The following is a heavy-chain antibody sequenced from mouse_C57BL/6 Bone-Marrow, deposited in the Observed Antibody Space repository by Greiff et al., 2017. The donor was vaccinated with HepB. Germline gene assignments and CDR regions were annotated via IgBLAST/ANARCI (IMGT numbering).Heavy chain of an antibody. V-gene: IGHV1-26*01. D-gene: IGHD1-1*01. CDR3: AREGDYYGSSSYWYFDV. J-gene: IGHJ1*03. CDR1: GYTFTDYY. Sequence: EVQLQQSGPELVKPGASVKISCKASGYTFTDYYMNWVKQSHGKSLEWIGDINPNNGGTSYNQKFKGKATLTVDKSSSTAYMELRSLTSEDSAVYYCAREGDYYGSSSYWYFDVWGTGTTVTVSS. CDR2: INPNNGGT.